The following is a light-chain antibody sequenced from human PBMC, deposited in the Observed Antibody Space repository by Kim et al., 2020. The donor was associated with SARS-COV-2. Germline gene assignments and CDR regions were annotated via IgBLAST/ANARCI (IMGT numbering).Light chain of an antibody. CDR1: ISHIGSNS. J-gene: IGLJ1*01. V-gene: IGLV1-44*01. CDR2: NDG. Sequence: ELTQPPSASSPTGQTVTISCSEPISHIGSNSVSWCQQFPGTTHILLVYNDGQRPSGVPDRYPVSTYVTPASPAVGGLQPECEAESYCAAWGDNVVDVF. CDR3: AAWGDNVVDV.